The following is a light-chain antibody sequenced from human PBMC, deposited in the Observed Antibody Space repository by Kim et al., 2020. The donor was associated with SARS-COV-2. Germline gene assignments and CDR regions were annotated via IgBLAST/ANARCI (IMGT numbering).Light chain of an antibody. CDR1: QSISSW. V-gene: IGKV1-5*01. J-gene: IGKJ4*01. Sequence: AAVGDRVTITCRASQSISSWLAWYQQKPGKAPKVLIYDASSLESGVPSRFSGSGSGTEFTLTISSLQPDDFATYYCQQYNSWLTIGGGTKVDIK. CDR2: DAS. CDR3: QQYNSWLT.